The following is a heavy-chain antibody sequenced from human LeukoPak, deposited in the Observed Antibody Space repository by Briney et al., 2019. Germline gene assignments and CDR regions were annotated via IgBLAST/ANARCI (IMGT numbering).Heavy chain of an antibody. V-gene: IGHV1-46*01. CDR3: ARDSYGYVFDY. CDR2: VNPSGGST. D-gene: IGHD5-18*01. J-gene: IGHJ4*02. Sequence: ASVKVSCKASGYTFTSYYIHWVRQAPGQGLEWMGIVNPSGGSTSYAQKFQGRVTMTRDTSTSTVYMGLSSLRSEDTAIYSCARDSYGYVFDYWGQGTLVTVSS. CDR1: GYTFTSYY.